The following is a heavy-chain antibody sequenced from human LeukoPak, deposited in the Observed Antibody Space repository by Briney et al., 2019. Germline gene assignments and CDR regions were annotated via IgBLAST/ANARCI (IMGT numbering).Heavy chain of an antibody. CDR2: IYPNTGDT. V-gene: IGHV1-2*02. CDR3: ARDQAVLRLKEYHYYFGMDV. Sequence: VASVKVSCKASGYTFTGYYIHWVRQAPGQGLEWMGWIYPNTGDTHYAQKFQGRVTMTRDTSISTAYMDLSRLRSDDTAVYYCARDQAVLRLKEYHYYFGMDVWGQGTTVTVSS. J-gene: IGHJ6*02. D-gene: IGHD2-8*01. CDR1: GYTFTGYY.